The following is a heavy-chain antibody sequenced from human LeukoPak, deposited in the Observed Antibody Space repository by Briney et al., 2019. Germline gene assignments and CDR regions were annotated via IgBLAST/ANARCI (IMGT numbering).Heavy chain of an antibody. V-gene: IGHV3-15*01. CDR1: GFTVSRNY. CDR2: IKSKTDGGTT. CDR3: TTVGSYGNFFDY. Sequence: GGSLRLSCAASGFTVSRNYMSWVRQAPGKGLEWVGRIKSKTDGGTTDYAAPVKGRFTISRDDSKNTLYLQMNSLKTEDTAVYYCTTVGSYGNFFDYWGQGTLVTVSS. J-gene: IGHJ4*02. D-gene: IGHD5-18*01.